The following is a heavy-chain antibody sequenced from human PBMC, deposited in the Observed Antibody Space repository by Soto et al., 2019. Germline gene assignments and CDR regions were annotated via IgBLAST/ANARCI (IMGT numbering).Heavy chain of an antibody. J-gene: IGHJ6*02. D-gene: IGHD2-21*02. CDR2: IYWDDDK. CDR3: IQSRCGGDCLQSYASHYYYGMDV. CDR1: GFSLSTSGVG. V-gene: IGHV2-5*02. Sequence: QITLKESGPTLVKPTQTLTLTCTFSGFSLSTSGVGVGWIRQPPGKALEWLALIYWDDDKRYSPSLRSRLTISKDTSKIXVXLXMXXMDPVDTATYYCIQSRCGGDCLQSYASHYYYGMDVWGQGTTVTVSS.